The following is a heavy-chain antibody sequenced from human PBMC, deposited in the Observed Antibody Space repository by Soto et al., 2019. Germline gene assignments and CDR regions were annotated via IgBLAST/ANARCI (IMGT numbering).Heavy chain of an antibody. CDR3: ARDTKAHFWSGYYPGY. D-gene: IGHD3-3*02. Sequence: PGGSLRLSCAASGFTFSSYAMHWVRQAPGKGLEWVAVISYDGSNKYYADSVKGRFTISRDNSKNTLYLQMNSLRAEDTAVYYCARDTKAHFWSGYYPGYWGQGTLVTVSS. CDR2: ISYDGSNK. V-gene: IGHV3-30-3*01. CDR1: GFTFSSYA. J-gene: IGHJ4*02.